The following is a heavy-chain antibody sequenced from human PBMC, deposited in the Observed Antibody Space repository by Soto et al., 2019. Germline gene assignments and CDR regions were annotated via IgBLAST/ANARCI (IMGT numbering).Heavy chain of an antibody. J-gene: IGHJ5*02. CDR3: AKDFVVVPAATTDWFDP. D-gene: IGHD2-2*01. CDR1: GFTFSSNA. Sequence: LRLSCAASGFTFSSNAMSWVRQAPGKGLEWVSAISGSGDTKYYADSVQGRFTISRDNSKNTLYLQMSSLRADDAAVYYCAKDFVVVPAATTDWFDPWGQGT. V-gene: IGHV3-23*01. CDR2: ISGSGDTK.